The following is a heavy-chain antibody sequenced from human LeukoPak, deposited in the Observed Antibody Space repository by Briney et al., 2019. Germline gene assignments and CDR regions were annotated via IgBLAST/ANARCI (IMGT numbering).Heavy chain of an antibody. CDR3: ASGNSIFDY. V-gene: IGHV5-51*01. D-gene: IGHD2/OR15-2a*01. Sequence: GEAPEISCKGSGYSFTTHWVAWVRQMPGKGLEWMGIIYAGDSDTRYSPSFQGQVTIPAGRSISTAYLQWSSLKASDSAIYYCASGNSIFDYWGQGTLVTV. CDR2: IYAGDSDT. J-gene: IGHJ4*02. CDR1: GYSFTTHW.